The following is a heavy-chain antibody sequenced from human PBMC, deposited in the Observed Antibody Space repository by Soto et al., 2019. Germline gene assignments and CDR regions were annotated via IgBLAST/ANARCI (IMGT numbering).Heavy chain of an antibody. CDR2: IHYSGNT. J-gene: IGHJ6*02. Sequence: PSETLSLPGTFSGDSISSSSYSWSWIRKHPGKGLEWIGYIHYSGNTRYNPSLKSRLTISVDTSKNQFSLMLSSLTAADTAVYFCARARVPYSSTWYRYDYYGMDIWGQGTTVTVSS. CDR1: GDSISSSSYS. CDR3: ARARVPYSSTWYRYDYYGMDI. V-gene: IGHV4-31*03. D-gene: IGHD6-13*01.